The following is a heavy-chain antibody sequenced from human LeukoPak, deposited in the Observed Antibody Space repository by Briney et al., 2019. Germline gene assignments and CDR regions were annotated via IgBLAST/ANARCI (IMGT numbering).Heavy chain of an antibody. CDR2: ISAYNGNT. CDR1: GYTFTSYG. Sequence: GASVKVSCKASGYTFTSYGISWVRQAPGQGLEWMGWISAYNGNTNYAQKLQGRVTMTTDTSTSTAYMELRSLRSDDTAVYYCARLKSARDIAVAGTGWFDPWGQGTLVTVSS. D-gene: IGHD6-19*01. J-gene: IGHJ5*02. V-gene: IGHV1-18*01. CDR3: ARLKSARDIAVAGTGWFDP.